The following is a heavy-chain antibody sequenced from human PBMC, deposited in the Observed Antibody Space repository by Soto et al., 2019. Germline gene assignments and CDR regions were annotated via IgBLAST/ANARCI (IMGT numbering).Heavy chain of an antibody. J-gene: IGHJ4*02. CDR1: GFTFSSYG. V-gene: IGHV3-30*18. Sequence: GGSLRLSCAASGFTFSSYGMHWVRQAPGKGLEWVAVISYDGSNKYYADSVKGRFTISRDNSKNTLYLQMNSLRAEDTAVYYCAKDQGYGEEVITTFLDYWGQGTLVTVSS. D-gene: IGHD3-22*01. CDR3: AKDQGYGEEVITTFLDY. CDR2: ISYDGSNK.